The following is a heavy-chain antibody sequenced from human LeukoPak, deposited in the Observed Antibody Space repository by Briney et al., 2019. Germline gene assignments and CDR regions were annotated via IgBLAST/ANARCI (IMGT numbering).Heavy chain of an antibody. J-gene: IGHJ4*02. CDR2: ISAYNGNT. CDR1: GYTFTGYY. D-gene: IGHD6-13*01. CDR3: ARGYSSSWPFDY. Sequence: ASVKVSCKASGYTFTGYYMHWVRQAPGQGLEWMGWISAYNGNTNYAQKLQGRVTMTTDTSTSTAYMELRSLRSDDTAVYYCARGYSSSWPFDYWGQGTLVTVSS. V-gene: IGHV1-18*04.